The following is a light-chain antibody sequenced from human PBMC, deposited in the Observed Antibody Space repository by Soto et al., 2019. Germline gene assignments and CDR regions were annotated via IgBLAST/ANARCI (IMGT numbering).Light chain of an antibody. CDR1: QGISGY. Sequence: AIRMTQSPSSLSASTGDRVTITCRASQGISGYLAWYQQKPGKAPKLLIYAASTLQSGVPSRFSGSGSGTDFTLTISCLQSEDFATYYCQQYYSYPRTFGQGTKVDSK. V-gene: IGKV1-8*01. J-gene: IGKJ1*01. CDR3: QQYYSYPRT. CDR2: AAS.